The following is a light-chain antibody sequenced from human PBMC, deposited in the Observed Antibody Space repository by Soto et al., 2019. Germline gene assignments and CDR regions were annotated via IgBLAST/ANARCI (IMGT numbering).Light chain of an antibody. V-gene: IGKV3-11*01. CDR1: QSVSSS. CDR3: QQYSTSPLT. J-gene: IGKJ4*01. CDR2: EAS. Sequence: EIVLTQSPATLSLSPGERATLSCRASQSVSSSLAWYQQKLGQAPRLLIYEASDRATGIPARFSGSGSGTDFTLIISSLEPEDFAVYYCQQYSTSPLTFGGGTKVEI.